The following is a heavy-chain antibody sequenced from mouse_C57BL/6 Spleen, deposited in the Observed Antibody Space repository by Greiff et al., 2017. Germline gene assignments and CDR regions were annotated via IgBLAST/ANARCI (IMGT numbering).Heavy chain of an antibody. J-gene: IGHJ2*01. Sequence: QVQLQQSGPELVKPGASVKISCKASGYAFSSSWMNWVKQRPGKGLEWIGRIYPGDGDTNYNGKFKGKATLTADKSSSTAYMQLSSLTSEDSAVYFCARDMGYGSSYDFDYWGQGTTLTVSS. CDR3: ARDMGYGSSYDFDY. D-gene: IGHD1-1*01. CDR2: IYPGDGDT. CDR1: GYAFSSSW. V-gene: IGHV1-82*01.